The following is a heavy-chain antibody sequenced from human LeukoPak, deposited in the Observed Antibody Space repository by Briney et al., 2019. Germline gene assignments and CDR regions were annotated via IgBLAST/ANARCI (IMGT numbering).Heavy chain of an antibody. CDR2: ISGGGICT. D-gene: IGHD3-22*01. Sequence: GGSLRLSCAASGFTFSSYTMSGVRQAPGKGREWVSSISGGGICTFYADSVKGHFTISRDNSKNTLYLQMSSLRAEDTAVYYCAKGADSTGYSYLYFDYWGQGTLVTVSS. V-gene: IGHV3-23*01. CDR1: GFTFSSYT. CDR3: AKGADSTGYSYLYFDY. J-gene: IGHJ4*02.